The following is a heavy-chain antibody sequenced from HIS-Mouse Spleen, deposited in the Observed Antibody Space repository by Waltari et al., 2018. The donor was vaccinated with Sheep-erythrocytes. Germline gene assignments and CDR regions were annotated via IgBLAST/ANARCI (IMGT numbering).Heavy chain of an antibody. CDR1: GFTFSSYG. CDR2: ISYDGSNK. V-gene: IGHV3-30*03. J-gene: IGHJ2*01. CDR3: ARQPKGYFDL. Sequence: QVQLVESGGGVVQPGRSLRLSCAASGFTFSSYGMHWVRQAPGKGLEWVAVISYDGSNKYYAASVKGLFTISRDNSKNTLYLQMNSLRAEDTAVYYCARQPKGYFDLWGRCTLVTVSS.